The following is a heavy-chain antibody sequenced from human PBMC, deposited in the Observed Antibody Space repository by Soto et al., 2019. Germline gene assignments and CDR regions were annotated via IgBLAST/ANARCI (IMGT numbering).Heavy chain of an antibody. CDR1: GYIFTRYW. D-gene: IGHD1-26*01. Sequence: ESLKISCKASGYIFTRYWIAWVRQMPGKGLEWMGIIYPGDSDTRYNPSFQGQVIISAGKSINTAYLQWSSLKASDTALYYCARQRSGTWEIDPWGQGTLVTVSS. CDR3: ARQRSGTWEIDP. CDR2: IYPGDSDT. J-gene: IGHJ5*02. V-gene: IGHV5-51*01.